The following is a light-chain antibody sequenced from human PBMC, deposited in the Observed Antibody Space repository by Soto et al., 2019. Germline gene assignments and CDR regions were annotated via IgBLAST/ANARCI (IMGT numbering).Light chain of an antibody. Sequence: AIQMTQSPSSVSASVGGRCGRTCRASQGIRNDLGWYQQKPGKAPKLLIYAASTLQSGVPSRFSGSGSGTDFTLTISCLQSEDFATYYCQQYYSYPLTFGQGTKVDI. CDR3: QQYYSYPLT. V-gene: IGKV1-6*01. J-gene: IGKJ1*01. CDR1: QGIRND. CDR2: AAS.